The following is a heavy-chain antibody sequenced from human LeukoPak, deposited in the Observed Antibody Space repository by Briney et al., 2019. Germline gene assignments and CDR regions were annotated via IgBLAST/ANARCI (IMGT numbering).Heavy chain of an antibody. Sequence: PGGSLRLSCAASGFTFSSYGMHWVRQAPGRGLEWVAYIRYDGSNKYYADSVKGRFTISRDNSKNTLYLQMNSLRAEDTAVYYCAKDLATTVPGGYFDYWGQGTLVTVSS. V-gene: IGHV3-30*02. CDR1: GFTFSSYG. CDR3: AKDLATTVPGGYFDY. J-gene: IGHJ4*02. CDR2: IRYDGSNK. D-gene: IGHD4-11*01.